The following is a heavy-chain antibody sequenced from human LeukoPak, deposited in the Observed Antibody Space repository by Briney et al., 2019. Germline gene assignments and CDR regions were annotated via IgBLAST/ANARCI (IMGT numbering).Heavy chain of an antibody. CDR2: IYSGGST. D-gene: IGHD3-22*01. CDR3: ARETNDSSGFDY. Sequence: GGSLRLSCAASGFTVSSNYMSWVRQAPGKGLEWVSVIYSGGSTYYADSVKGRFTISRDNSKNTLYLQMNSLRAEDTAVYYCARETNDSSGFDYWGQGTLVTVSS. J-gene: IGHJ4*02. CDR1: GFTVSSNY. V-gene: IGHV3-53*01.